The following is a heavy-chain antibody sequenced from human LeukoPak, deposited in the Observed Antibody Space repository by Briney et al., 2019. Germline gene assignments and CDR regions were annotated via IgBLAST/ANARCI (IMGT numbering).Heavy chain of an antibody. CDR2: MYYSGST. Sequence: PSETLSLTCTVSGGSISSGDYYWSWIRQPPGKGLEWIAYMYYSGSTYYNPSLKSRVTMSADTSMNQLSLKLSSVTAADTAVYYCARPYYYDSRIDPWGQGILVTVSS. CDR1: GGSISSGDYY. D-gene: IGHD3-22*01. J-gene: IGHJ5*02. CDR3: ARPYYYDSRIDP. V-gene: IGHV4-30-4*01.